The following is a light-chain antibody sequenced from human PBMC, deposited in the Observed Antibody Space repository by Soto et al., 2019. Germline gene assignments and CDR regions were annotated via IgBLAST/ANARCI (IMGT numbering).Light chain of an antibody. V-gene: IGLV1-40*01. J-gene: IGLJ1*01. Sequence: SVLTQPPSVSGAPGQRVTISCTGSSSNIGAGYDVHWYQQLPGTAPKLLIYEVTHRPSGVSNRFSGSKSGNTASLTISGLQAEDEADYYCSSYTISNTLPFVFGTGTKVTVL. CDR3: SSYTISNTLPFV. CDR2: EVT. CDR1: SSNIGAGYD.